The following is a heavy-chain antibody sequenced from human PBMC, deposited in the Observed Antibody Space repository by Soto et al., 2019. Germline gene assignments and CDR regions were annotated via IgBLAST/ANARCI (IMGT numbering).Heavy chain of an antibody. J-gene: IGHJ4*02. V-gene: IGHV4-59*01. CDR3: ARGVGSSPPQY. Sequence: SETLSLTCPIAGGSLSVYYLSWIRQPPGQGLEWIGYIYASGSPYYNPSLKSRVTISADTSKNQISLKLTSPTAADTAVYYCARGVGSSPPQYWGRGTLVTVSS. CDR1: GGSLSVYY. D-gene: IGHD1-26*01. CDR2: IYASGSP.